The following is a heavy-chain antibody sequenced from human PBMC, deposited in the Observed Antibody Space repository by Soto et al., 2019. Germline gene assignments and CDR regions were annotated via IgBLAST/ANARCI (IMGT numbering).Heavy chain of an antibody. CDR2: IIPIFGTA. CDR3: ASIAARQWYYYYGMDV. Sequence: ASVKVSCKASGGTFSSYAISWVRQAPGQGLEWMGGIIPIFGTANYAQKFQGRVTITADESTSTAYMELSSLRSEDTAVYYCASIAARQWYYYYGMDVWGQGTTVTVSS. J-gene: IGHJ6*02. CDR1: GGTFSSYA. D-gene: IGHD6-6*01. V-gene: IGHV1-69*13.